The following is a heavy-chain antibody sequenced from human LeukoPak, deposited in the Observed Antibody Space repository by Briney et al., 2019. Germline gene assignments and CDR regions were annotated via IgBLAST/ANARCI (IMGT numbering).Heavy chain of an antibody. D-gene: IGHD3-16*01. Sequence: PGGSLRLSCAASGFSFSTYWMSWVRQAPGKGLEWVANIKEDGSEQYYVDSVRGQFTISRDNAKNSLYLQVNSLRAEDTAVYYCARDWGSFDYWGQGTLVTVSS. V-gene: IGHV3-7*01. CDR2: IKEDGSEQ. J-gene: IGHJ4*02. CDR3: ARDWGSFDY. CDR1: GFSFSTYW.